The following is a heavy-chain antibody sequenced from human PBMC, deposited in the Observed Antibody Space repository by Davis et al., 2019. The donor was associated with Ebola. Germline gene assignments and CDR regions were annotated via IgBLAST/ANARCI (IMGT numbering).Heavy chain of an antibody. Sequence: SETLSLTCAVYGGSFSGYYWSWIRKPPGKGLEWIGEINHSGSTNYNPSLKSRVTISVDTSKNQFSLKLSSVTAADTAVYYCARHLIWFGEAWFDPWGQGTLVTVSS. J-gene: IGHJ5*02. V-gene: IGHV4-34*01. CDR3: ARHLIWFGEAWFDP. CDR1: GGSFSGYY. CDR2: INHSGST. D-gene: IGHD3-10*01.